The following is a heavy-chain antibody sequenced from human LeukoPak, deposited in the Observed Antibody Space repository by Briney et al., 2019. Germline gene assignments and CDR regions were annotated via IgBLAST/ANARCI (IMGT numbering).Heavy chain of an antibody. V-gene: IGHV1-18*04. J-gene: IGHJ6*03. CDR2: ISGHNGHT. CDR1: GYTFSDYG. Sequence: ASVKVSCKASGYTFSDYGINWVRQAPGQGLEWMGWISGHNGHTNYAQRFQARVTMTTDTSTGTAYMELRSLRSDDTAVYFCARFPQPGTTSFFYHYMDVWGKGTTVTVSS. D-gene: IGHD1-7*01. CDR3: ARFPQPGTTSFFYHYMDV.